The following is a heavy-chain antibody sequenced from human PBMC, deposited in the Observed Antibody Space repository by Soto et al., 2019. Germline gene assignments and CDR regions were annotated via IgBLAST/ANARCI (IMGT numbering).Heavy chain of an antibody. D-gene: IGHD3-3*01. J-gene: IGHJ4*02. CDR1: GFTFTSSA. CDR2: IVVGSGNT. V-gene: IGHV1-58*01. Sequence: GASVKVSCKASGFTFTSSAVQWVRQARGQRLEWIGWIVVGSGNTNYAQKFQERVTITRDMSTSTAYMELSSLRSEDTAVYYCAARYVFGGVYYKGPNTFDYWGRGPLVPVSS. CDR3: AARYVFGGVYYKGPNTFDY.